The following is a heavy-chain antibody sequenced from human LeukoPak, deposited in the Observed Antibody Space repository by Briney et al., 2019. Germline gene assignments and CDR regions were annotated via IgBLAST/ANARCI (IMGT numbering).Heavy chain of an antibody. CDR1: GLTFSRYA. V-gene: IGHV3-21*01. D-gene: IGHD4-17*01. CDR2: ISRSGTYK. J-gene: IGHJ3*02. Sequence: GGSLRLSCAASGLTFSRYAMNWVRQAPGKGLEWVSSISRSGTYKYYADSVKGRFTISRDNAQNSLYLQMNSLRAEDSSVYYCARPTTVTTISADAFDIWGQGTMVTVSS. CDR3: ARPTTVTTISADAFDI.